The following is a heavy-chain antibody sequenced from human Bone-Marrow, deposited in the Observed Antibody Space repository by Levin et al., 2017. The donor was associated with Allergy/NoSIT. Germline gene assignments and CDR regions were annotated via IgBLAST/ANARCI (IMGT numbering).Heavy chain of an antibody. Sequence: ASVKVSCKGSGYSFTSYWIGWVRQMPGKGLEWMGIIYPGDSDTRYSPSFQGQVTISADKSISTAYLQWSSLKASDTAMYYCARRITMIRGATNWFDPWGQGTLVTVSS. J-gene: IGHJ5*02. CDR2: IYPGDSDT. CDR3: ARRITMIRGATNWFDP. V-gene: IGHV5-51*01. CDR1: GYSFTSYW. D-gene: IGHD3-10*01.